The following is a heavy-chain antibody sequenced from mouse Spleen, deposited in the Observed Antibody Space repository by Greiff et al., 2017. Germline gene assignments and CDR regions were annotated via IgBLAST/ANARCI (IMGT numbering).Heavy chain of an antibody. CDR1: GYTFTSYT. J-gene: IGHJ3*01. V-gene: IGHV1-4*01. CDR3: ARDHYRYDDGLFAY. D-gene: IGHD2-14*01. CDR2: INPSSGYT. Sequence: VQRVESGAELARPGASVKMSCKASGYTFTSYTMHWVKQRPGQGLEWIGYINPSSGYTKYNQKFKDKATLTADKSSSTAYMQLSSLTSEDSAVYYCARDHYRYDDGLFAYWGQGTLVTVSA.